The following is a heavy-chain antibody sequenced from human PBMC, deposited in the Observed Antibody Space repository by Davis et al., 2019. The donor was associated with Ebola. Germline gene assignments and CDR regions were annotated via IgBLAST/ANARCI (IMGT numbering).Heavy chain of an antibody. CDR1: GFTFSSYA. V-gene: IGHV3-33*08. Sequence: GESLKIPCAASGFTFSSYAMHWVRQAPGKGLEWVAVIWYDGSNKYYADSVKGRFTISRDNSKNTLYLQMTSLRAEDTAVYYCARDSEYSSSFSVWFDPWGQGTLVTVSS. J-gene: IGHJ5*02. D-gene: IGHD6-6*01. CDR3: ARDSEYSSSFSVWFDP. CDR2: IWYDGSNK.